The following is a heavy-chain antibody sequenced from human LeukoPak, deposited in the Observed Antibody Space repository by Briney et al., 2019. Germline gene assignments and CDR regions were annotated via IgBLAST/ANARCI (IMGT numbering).Heavy chain of an antibody. CDR3: ARDLWDSSGYYDY. CDR1: GYTFTGYY. J-gene: IGHJ4*02. Sequence: ALVKVSCKASGYTFTGYYMHWLRQAPGQGLEWMGWINPNSGGTNYAQKFQGWVTMTRDTSISTAYMELSRLRSDDTAVYYCARDLWDSSGYYDYWGQGTLVTVSS. D-gene: IGHD3-22*01. CDR2: INPNSGGT. V-gene: IGHV1-2*04.